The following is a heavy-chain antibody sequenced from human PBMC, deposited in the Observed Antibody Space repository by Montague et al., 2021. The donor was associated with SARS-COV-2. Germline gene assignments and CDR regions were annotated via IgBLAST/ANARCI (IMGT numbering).Heavy chain of an antibody. CDR2: IYWDDDK. CDR1: GFSLNTNGMG. Sequence: PALVKPTQTLTLTCTVSGFSLNTNGMGVGWIRQPPGGAPAWLALIYWDDDKRYSPSLKTRLTITKDTSRNQVVLTMTNVDPGDTGTYFCARYTSRMYGSFDXWGQGALVSVSS. J-gene: IGHJ4*02. D-gene: IGHD3-16*02. V-gene: IGHV2-5*02. CDR3: ARYTSRMYGSFDX.